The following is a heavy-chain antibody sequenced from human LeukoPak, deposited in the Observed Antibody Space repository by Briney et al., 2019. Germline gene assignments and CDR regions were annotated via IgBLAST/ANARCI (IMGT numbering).Heavy chain of an antibody. V-gene: IGHV4-59*01. CDR3: ATTLTYYYDSSGYGFDY. J-gene: IGHJ4*02. D-gene: IGHD3-22*01. CDR1: GGSISSYY. CDR2: IYYSGST. Sequence: PSETLSLTCTVSGGSISSYYWSWIRQPPGKGLEWIGCIYYSGSTNYNPSLKSRVTILVDTSKNQFSLKLSSVTAADTAVYYCATTLTYYYDSSGYGFDYWGQGTLVTVSS.